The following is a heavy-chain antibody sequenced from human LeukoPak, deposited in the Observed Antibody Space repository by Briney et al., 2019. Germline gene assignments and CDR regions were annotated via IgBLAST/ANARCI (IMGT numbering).Heavy chain of an antibody. CDR3: AKDHGSGSVFDY. D-gene: IGHD3-10*01. CDR2: ISYDGSNK. Sequence: GGSLRLSCAASGIILSSYGMHWVRQAPGKGLEWVVIISYDGSNKYYADSVKGRFTISRDNSKNTLYLQMNSLRAEDTAVYYCAKDHGSGSVFDYWGQGTLVTVSS. V-gene: IGHV3-30*18. J-gene: IGHJ4*02. CDR1: GIILSSYG.